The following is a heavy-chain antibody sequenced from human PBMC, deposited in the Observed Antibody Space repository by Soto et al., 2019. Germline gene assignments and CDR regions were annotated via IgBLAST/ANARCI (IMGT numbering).Heavy chain of an antibody. Sequence: QVQLVQSGAEVKKPGASVQVSCKASGYTFTDYYMHWVRQAPGQGLEWVGWINPNSGGTNYAQKFQGRVTMTRDTSISTAYMELNRLRSDDTAVYYCARDQSPSSGWPGMDVWGQGTTVTVSS. CDR3: ARDQSPSSGWPGMDV. D-gene: IGHD6-19*01. V-gene: IGHV1-2*02. CDR1: GYTFTDYY. J-gene: IGHJ6*02. CDR2: INPNSGGT.